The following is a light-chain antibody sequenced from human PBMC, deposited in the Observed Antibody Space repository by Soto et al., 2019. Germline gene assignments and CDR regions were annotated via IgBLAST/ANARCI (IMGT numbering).Light chain of an antibody. J-gene: IGKJ3*01. V-gene: IGKV3-15*01. CDR1: QSVSSN. Sequence: EIVMTQSPGTLSVSLGERAILSCRASQSVSSNLAWYQQKPGQTPRLLIYGASTRATGIPARFSGSGSGTEFTLTISSLQSEDFAVYYCQQYNNWPPFTFGPGTKVDIK. CDR2: GAS. CDR3: QQYNNWPPFT.